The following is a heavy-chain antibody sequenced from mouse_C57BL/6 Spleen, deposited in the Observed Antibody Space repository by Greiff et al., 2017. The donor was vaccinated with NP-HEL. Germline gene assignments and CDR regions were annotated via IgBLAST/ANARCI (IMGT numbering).Heavy chain of an antibody. J-gene: IGHJ1*03. D-gene: IGHD1-1*01. Sequence: QVQLQQPGAELVRPGTSVKLSCKASGYTFTSYWMHWVKQRPGQGLEWIGVIDPSDSYTNYNQKFKGKATLTVDTSSSTAYMQLSSLTSEDSAVYYCARAGITTVVVHWYFDVWGTGTTVTVSS. V-gene: IGHV1-59*01. CDR1: GYTFTSYW. CDR2: IDPSDSYT. CDR3: ARAGITTVVVHWYFDV.